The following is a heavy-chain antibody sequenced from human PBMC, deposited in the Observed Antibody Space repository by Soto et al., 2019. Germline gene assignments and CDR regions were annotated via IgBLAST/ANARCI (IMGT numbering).Heavy chain of an antibody. D-gene: IGHD6-19*01. CDR1: GGSISSGGYY. CDR3: ARDQISCWYNWFDP. V-gene: IGHV4-31*03. J-gene: IGHJ5*02. CDR2: IYYSGST. Sequence: QVQLQESGPGLVKPSQTLSLTCTVSGGSISSGGYYWRWIRQHPGKGLEWIGYIYYSGSTYYNPSLKSRVTISVDTSKKQFSLKLSSVTAADTAVYYCARDQISCWYNWFDPWCQGTLVTVSS.